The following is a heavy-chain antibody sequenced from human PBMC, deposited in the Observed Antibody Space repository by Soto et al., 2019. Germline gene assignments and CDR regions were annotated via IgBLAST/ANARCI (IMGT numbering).Heavy chain of an antibody. V-gene: IGHV1-18*01. CDR2: ISAYNGNT. Sequence: ASVKVSCKXSGYTFTSYGISWVRQAPGQGLEWMGWISAYNGNTNYAQKLQGRVTMTTDTSTGTAYMELRSLRSDDTAVYYCARDPPVVGATSWFDPWGQGTLVTVSS. D-gene: IGHD1-26*01. CDR1: GYTFTSYG. J-gene: IGHJ5*02. CDR3: ARDPPVVGATSWFDP.